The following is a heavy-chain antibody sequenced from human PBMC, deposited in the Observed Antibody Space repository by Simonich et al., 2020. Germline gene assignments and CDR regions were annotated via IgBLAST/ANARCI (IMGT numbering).Heavy chain of an antibody. CDR2: ISGSGGRT. CDR3: AKDLGERITMIVVVIDAFDI. V-gene: IGHV3-23*01. Sequence: GGGLVQPGGSLRLSCAASGFTFSSYAMSWVRQAPGKGLEWVSAISGSGGRTYYADSVKGRFTISRDNSKNTLYLQKNSLRAEDTAVYYCAKDLGERITMIVVVIDAFDIWGQGTMVTVSS. CDR1: GFTFSSYA. J-gene: IGHJ3*02. D-gene: IGHD3-22*01.